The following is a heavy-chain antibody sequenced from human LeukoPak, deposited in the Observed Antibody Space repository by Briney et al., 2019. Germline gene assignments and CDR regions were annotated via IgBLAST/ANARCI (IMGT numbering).Heavy chain of an antibody. CDR2: IYYNGIT. Sequence: SETLSLTCTVSSGSISTFYGSWIRQPPGKGLEWIGYIYYNGITNYNPSLKSRVTISVDTSKNQFSLKLTSVTAADTAVYYCARDLWFGGPRGAFDIWGQGTMVTVSS. J-gene: IGHJ3*02. V-gene: IGHV4-59*01. CDR3: ARDLWFGGPRGAFDI. CDR1: SGSISTFY. D-gene: IGHD3-10*01.